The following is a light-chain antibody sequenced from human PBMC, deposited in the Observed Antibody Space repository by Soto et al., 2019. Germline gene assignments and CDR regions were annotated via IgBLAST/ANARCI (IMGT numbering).Light chain of an antibody. Sequence: QSVLTQPASVSGSPGQSITISCTGTCSDVGGYNYVSWYQQHPGKAPKLMIYDVGNRPSGVSNRFSGSRSGNTASLTISGLQAEDEADYYCSSYTSSSTVVFGGGTKVTVL. V-gene: IGLV2-14*01. CDR3: SSYTSSSTVV. CDR2: DVG. J-gene: IGLJ2*01. CDR1: CSDVGGYNY.